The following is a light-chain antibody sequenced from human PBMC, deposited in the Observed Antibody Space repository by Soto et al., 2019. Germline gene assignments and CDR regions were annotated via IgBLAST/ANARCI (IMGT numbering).Light chain of an antibody. J-gene: IGKJ1*01. Sequence: DIVMTQSPDSLAVSLGEGATINCKSSQTILYSSNNKSYLAWYQQNPGQPPKLLIYWASTRESGVPDRFSGSGSGTDFTLTISSLQAEDVAIYYCQQYYTTPRTFGQGTQVEIK. CDR1: QTILYSSNNKSY. CDR2: WAS. CDR3: QQYYTTPRT. V-gene: IGKV4-1*01.